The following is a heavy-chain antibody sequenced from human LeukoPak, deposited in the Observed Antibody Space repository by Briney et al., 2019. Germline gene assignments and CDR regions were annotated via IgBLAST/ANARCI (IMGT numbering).Heavy chain of an antibody. CDR1: GYTFTSCG. CDR2: ISAYNGNT. J-gene: IGHJ4*02. CDR3: ARDQEGFDY. Sequence: ASVKVSCKASGYTFTSCGISWVRQAPGQGLEWMGWISAYNGNTNYAQKFQGRVTVTRDTSTSTVHMELSGLRSEDTAVYYCARDQEGFDYWGQGTLVTVSS. V-gene: IGHV1-18*01.